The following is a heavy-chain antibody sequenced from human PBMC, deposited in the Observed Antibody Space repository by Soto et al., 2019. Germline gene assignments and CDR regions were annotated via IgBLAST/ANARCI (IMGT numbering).Heavy chain of an antibody. Sequence: QVQLVQSGAEVKKPGSSVKVSCKASGGTFSSYTISWVRQAPGQGLEWMGRIIPILGIANYAQKFQGRVTITADKSTSTAYMELSSLRSEDTAVYYCARDTESSGHPHYWGQGTLVTVSS. CDR3: ARDTESSGHPHY. CDR1: GGTFSSYT. J-gene: IGHJ4*02. D-gene: IGHD3-22*01. V-gene: IGHV1-69*08. CDR2: IIPILGIA.